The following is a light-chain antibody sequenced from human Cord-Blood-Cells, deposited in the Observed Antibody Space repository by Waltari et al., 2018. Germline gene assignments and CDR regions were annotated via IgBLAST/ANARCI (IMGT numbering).Light chain of an antibody. CDR1: QSISSW. CDR3: QQYNSYSHT. CDR2: KAS. V-gene: IGKV1-5*03. Sequence: DIQMTQSPSTLAASVGDRVTITCRASQSISSWLAWYQQKTGKAPKRLIYKASSLESGVPSRFSGSGSGTEFTLTISSLQPDDFATYYCQQYNSYSHTFGQGTKLEIK. J-gene: IGKJ2*01.